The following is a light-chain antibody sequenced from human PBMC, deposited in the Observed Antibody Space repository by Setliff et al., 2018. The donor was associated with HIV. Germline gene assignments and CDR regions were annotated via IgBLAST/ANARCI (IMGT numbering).Light chain of an antibody. CDR1: NSNIGSNT. CDR3: AAWDDRLNGFYV. Sequence: VLTQPPSASGTPGQRVTISCSGSNSNIGSNTVNWYQQLPGTAPKLFIYSNDQRPSGVPDRFSGSKSGTSASPAISGLQSEDEANYYCAAWDDRLNGFYVFGTGTKVTVL. J-gene: IGLJ1*01. CDR2: SND. V-gene: IGLV1-44*01.